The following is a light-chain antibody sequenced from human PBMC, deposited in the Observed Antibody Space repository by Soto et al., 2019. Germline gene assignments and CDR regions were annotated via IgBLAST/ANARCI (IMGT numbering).Light chain of an antibody. CDR1: QNIRSR. CDR3: HPYNSWA. Sequence: DFQMTQSPSTLSASVGDRVTITCRASQNIRSRLAWFQQKPGKAPKLLIYDASSLESGVPSRFSGSGSGTEFTLAISGLQPDDFATYYCHPYNSWAFGQGTKVDIK. CDR2: DAS. J-gene: IGKJ1*01. V-gene: IGKV1-5*01.